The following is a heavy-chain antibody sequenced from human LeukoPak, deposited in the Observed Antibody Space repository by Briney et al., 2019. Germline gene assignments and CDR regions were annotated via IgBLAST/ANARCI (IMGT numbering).Heavy chain of an antibody. D-gene: IGHD2-2*03. CDR3: ARDEFGYCSGPPCYVFDS. V-gene: IGHV3-30*01. Sequence: PGGSLSLSCAASGFTFTSYAMHWVRQAPGKGLDRVAFISYDESDQYYADSVKGRFTISRDISKNTLFLQMNSLRAEDTAVYFCARDEFGYCSGPPCYVFDSWGQGTLVTVYS. CDR2: ISYDESDQ. J-gene: IGHJ4*02. CDR1: GFTFTSYA.